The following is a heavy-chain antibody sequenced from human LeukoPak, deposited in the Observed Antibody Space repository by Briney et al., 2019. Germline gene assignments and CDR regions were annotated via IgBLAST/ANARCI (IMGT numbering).Heavy chain of an antibody. Sequence: ESLKISCKGSGYTFSSNWIGWVRQMPGKGLEWMGIIYPGDSDTRYSPSLQGQVTISADKSSSTAYLQWSSLKASDTAMYYCARHRVGIYSRNHAFDIWGQGTMVTVSS. V-gene: IGHV5-51*01. CDR1: GYTFSSNW. CDR2: IYPGDSDT. D-gene: IGHD1-26*01. CDR3: ARHRVGIYSRNHAFDI. J-gene: IGHJ3*02.